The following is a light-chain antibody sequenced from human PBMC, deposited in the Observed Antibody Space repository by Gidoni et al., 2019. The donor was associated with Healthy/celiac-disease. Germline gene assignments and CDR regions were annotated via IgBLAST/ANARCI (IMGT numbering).Light chain of an antibody. J-gene: IGLJ3*02. CDR2: RDS. Sequence: SYELTQPLSVSVALGQTARITCGGNNIGSKNVHWYQQKPGQAPVLVIYRDSNRPSGIPERFSGSNSGNTATLTICRAQAGDEADYYCQVWDSSFWVFGGGTKLTVL. CDR1: NIGSKN. CDR3: QVWDSSFWV. V-gene: IGLV3-9*01.